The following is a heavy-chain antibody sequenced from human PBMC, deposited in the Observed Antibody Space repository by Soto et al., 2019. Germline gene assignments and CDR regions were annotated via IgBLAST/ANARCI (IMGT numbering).Heavy chain of an antibody. CDR1: GFSFRDYD. V-gene: IGHV3-13*05. CDR2: LGAARDP. J-gene: IGHJ6*02. CDR3: ARAYLGRLPRRADYYYAMDV. Sequence: PGGSLRLSRAASGFSFRDYDMHWVRQRKGKGLEWVSALGAARDPYYVGSVKGRFSVSRDNAQNSLFLQMNNLRVDDTAVYFCARAYLGRLPRRADYYYAMDVWGRGTTVTVSS. D-gene: IGHD1-26*01.